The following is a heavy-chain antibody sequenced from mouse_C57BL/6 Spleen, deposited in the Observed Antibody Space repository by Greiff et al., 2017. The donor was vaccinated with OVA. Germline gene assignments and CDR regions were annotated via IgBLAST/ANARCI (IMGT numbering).Heavy chain of an antibody. V-gene: IGHV1-42*01. CDR3: ARYGSSWYYYAMDY. CDR2: INPSTGGT. D-gene: IGHD1-1*01. CDR1: GYSFTGYY. J-gene: IGHJ4*01. Sequence: EVQLQQSGPELVKPGASVKISCKASGYSFTGYYMNWVKQSPEKSLEWIGEINPSTGGTTYNQKFKAKATLTVDKSSSTAYMQLKSLTSEDSAVYYCARYGSSWYYYAMDYWGQGTSVTVSS.